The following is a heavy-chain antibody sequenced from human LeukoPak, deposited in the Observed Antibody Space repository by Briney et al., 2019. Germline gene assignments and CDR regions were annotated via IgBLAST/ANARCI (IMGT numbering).Heavy chain of an antibody. Sequence: SGTLSLTCAVSAVSISSRNWWTWVRPPPGKGLEWIGEISHSGNTNYNPSLKSRVTISVDNSKSHFSLKLRSVTAADTAVYYCARIICGGDCYSHFYYYMDVWGKGTTVTVSS. CDR3: ARIICGGDCYSHFYYYMDV. V-gene: IGHV4-4*02. J-gene: IGHJ6*03. D-gene: IGHD2-21*02. CDR2: ISHSGNT. CDR1: AVSISSRNW.